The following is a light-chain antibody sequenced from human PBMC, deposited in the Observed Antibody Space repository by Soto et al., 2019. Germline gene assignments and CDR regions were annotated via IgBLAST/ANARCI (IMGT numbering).Light chain of an antibody. CDR1: QGISSY. CDR3: QQLNSYPLT. V-gene: IGKV1-9*01. J-gene: IGKJ4*01. Sequence: DIQLTQSPSFLSASVGDRVTITCRASQGISSYLAWYQQKPGKAPKLLIYAASTLHSGVPSRFNGSVSGTEFTLTISSLQPEDFATYYCQQLNSYPLTFGGGTKVAIK. CDR2: AAS.